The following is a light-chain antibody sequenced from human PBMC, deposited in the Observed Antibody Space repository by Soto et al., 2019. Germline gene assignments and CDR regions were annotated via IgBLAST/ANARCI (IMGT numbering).Light chain of an antibody. V-gene: IGKV3D-11*02. J-gene: IGKJ1*01. Sequence: EIEMTQSPATLSLAPGERVTLSCRASESVSTNLAWYQQKAGQAPRLLIYGASTRATGIPARFSGSGSGTDFTLTISSLEPEDFAVYYCQQRSNWQRTFGQGTKVDIK. CDR2: GAS. CDR1: ESVSTN. CDR3: QQRSNWQRT.